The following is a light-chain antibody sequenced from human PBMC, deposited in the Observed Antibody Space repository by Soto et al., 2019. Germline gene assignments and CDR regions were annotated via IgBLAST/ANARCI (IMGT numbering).Light chain of an antibody. CDR3: QQYGRT. CDR1: QSVSSSY. J-gene: IGKJ1*01. CDR2: GAS. V-gene: IGKV3-20*01. Sequence: EIVLTQSPGTLSLSPGERATLSCRASQSVSSSYLAWYQQKPGQAPRLLIYGASSRATGIPDRFSGSGSGTDFTLTISRVEPEEFAVYYCQQYGRTFGQGTKVEIK.